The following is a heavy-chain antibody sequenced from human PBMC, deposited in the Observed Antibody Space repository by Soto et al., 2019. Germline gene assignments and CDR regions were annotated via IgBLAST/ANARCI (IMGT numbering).Heavy chain of an antibody. CDR2: IYHSGST. V-gene: IGHV4-4*02. CDR1: SGSISSSNW. Sequence: QVQLQESGPGLVKPSGTLSLTCAVSSGSISSSNWWSWVRQPPGKGLEWIGEIYHSGSTNNNPSLKSRVTISVDKSKNQFSLKLSSVTAADTAVYYCASRSAYCSGGSCYSDYWGQGTLVTVSS. J-gene: IGHJ4*02. D-gene: IGHD2-15*01. CDR3: ASRSAYCSGGSCYSDY.